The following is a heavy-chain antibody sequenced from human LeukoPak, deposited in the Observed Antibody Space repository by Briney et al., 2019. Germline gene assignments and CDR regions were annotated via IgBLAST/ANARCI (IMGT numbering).Heavy chain of an antibody. CDR3: ARPYYYDSRIDP. CDR1: GGSISSGDYY. D-gene: IGHD3-22*01. CDR2: MYYSGST. Sequence: SETLSLTYTVSGGSISSGDYYWRWIRQPPGKGRGWIAYMYYSGSTYYNPSLKSRVTMSADTSKNQLSLKLSSVTAADTAVYYCARPYYYDSRIDPWGQGILVTVSS. J-gene: IGHJ5*02. V-gene: IGHV4-30-4*01.